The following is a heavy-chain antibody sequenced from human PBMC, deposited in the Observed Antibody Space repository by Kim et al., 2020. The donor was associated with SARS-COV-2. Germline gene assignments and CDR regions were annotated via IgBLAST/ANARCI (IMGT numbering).Heavy chain of an antibody. CDR1: GGSISSYY. CDR3: ARVLGGVWFGELVGVYSDNWFDP. J-gene: IGHJ5*02. CDR2: IYYSGST. D-gene: IGHD3-10*01. Sequence: SETLSLTCTVSGGSISSYYWSWIRQPPGKGLEWIGYIYYSGSTNYNPSLKSRVTISVDTSKNQFSLKLSSVTAADTAVYYCARVLGGVWFGELVGVYSDNWFDPWGQGTLVTVSS. V-gene: IGHV4-59*13.